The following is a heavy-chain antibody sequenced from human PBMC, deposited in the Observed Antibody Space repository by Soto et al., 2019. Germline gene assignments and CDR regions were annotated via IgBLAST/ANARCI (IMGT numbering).Heavy chain of an antibody. J-gene: IGHJ6*02. CDR2: IYYSGST. CDR3: ASDRDVLRYSGMDV. CDR1: GGSISSGDYY. Sequence: NPSETLSLTCTVSGGSISSGDYYWSWIRQPPGKGLEWIGYIYYSGSTYYNPSLKSRVTISVDTSKNQFSLKLSSVTAADTAVYYCASDRDVLRYSGMDVWGQGTKVTVYS. D-gene: IGHD3-3*01. V-gene: IGHV4-30-4*01.